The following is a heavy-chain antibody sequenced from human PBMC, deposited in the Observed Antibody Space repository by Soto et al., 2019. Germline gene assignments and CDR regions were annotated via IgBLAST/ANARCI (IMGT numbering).Heavy chain of an antibody. CDR3: ARGKVLRSYYYGMDV. CDR1: GYTFTGYY. Sequence: GXSVKVSCNASGYTFTGYYMHWVREAPGQGLEWMGWINPNSGGTNYAQKFQGRVTMTRDTSISTAYMELSRLRSDDTAVYYCARGKVLRSYYYGMDVWGQGTTVTVSS. D-gene: IGHD4-17*01. J-gene: IGHJ6*02. V-gene: IGHV1-2*02. CDR2: INPNSGGT.